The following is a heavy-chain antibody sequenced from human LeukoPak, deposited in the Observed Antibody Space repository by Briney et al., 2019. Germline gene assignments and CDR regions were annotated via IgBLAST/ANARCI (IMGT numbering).Heavy chain of an antibody. CDR2: INPSGGST. J-gene: IGHJ4*02. V-gene: IGHV1-46*01. CDR1: GYTFTSYY. CDR3: ARDRRVRGVIITPGNRDRLPNYFDY. Sequence: ASVKVSCKASGYTFTSYYMHWVRQAPGQGLEWMGIINPSGGSTSYARKFQGRVTMTRDTSTSTVYMELSSLRSEDTAVYYCARDRRVRGVIITPGNRDRLPNYFDYWGQGTLVTVSS. D-gene: IGHD3-10*01.